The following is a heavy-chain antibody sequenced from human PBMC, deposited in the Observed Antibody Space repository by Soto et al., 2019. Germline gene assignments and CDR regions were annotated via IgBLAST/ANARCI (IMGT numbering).Heavy chain of an antibody. V-gene: IGHV3-15*01. J-gene: IGHJ4*02. CDR2: IKSKPDGETK. CDR1: GFSFSNAW. Sequence: GGSLRLSCAASGFSFSNAWMTWVRQGPGKGLEWVGRIKSKPDGETKDYAAPVKGRFTISRDDSKKMLYLQMNSLKIEDTAVYYCTTFNWIYLDDYWGQGTLVTVSS. CDR3: TTFNWIYLDDY. D-gene: IGHD2-2*03.